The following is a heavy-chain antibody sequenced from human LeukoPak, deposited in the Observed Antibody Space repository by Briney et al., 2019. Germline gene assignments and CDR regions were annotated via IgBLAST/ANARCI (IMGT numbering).Heavy chain of an antibody. CDR2: ISGSGGST. Sequence: GGSLRLSCAASGFTFSGHWMSWVRQAPGKGLEWVSAISGSGGSTYYADSVKGRFTISRDNSKNTLYLQMNSLRAEDTAVYYCAKDFNPISVAGLFDYWGQGTLVTVSS. CDR1: GFTFSGHW. J-gene: IGHJ4*02. CDR3: AKDFNPISVAGLFDY. D-gene: IGHD6-19*01. V-gene: IGHV3-23*01.